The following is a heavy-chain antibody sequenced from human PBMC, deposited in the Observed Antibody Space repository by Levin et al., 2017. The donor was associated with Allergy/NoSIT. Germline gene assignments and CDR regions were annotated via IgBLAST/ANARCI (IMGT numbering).Heavy chain of an antibody. CDR1: GGSISSYY. J-gene: IGHJ6*02. CDR2: IYTSGST. CDR3: ARDFGALPTFDYGMDV. Sequence: SETLSLTCTVSGGSISSYYWSWIRQPAGKGLEWIGRIYTSGSTNYNPSLKSRVTMSVDTSKNQFSLKLSSVTAADTAVYYWARDFGALPTFDYGMDVWGQGTTVTVSS. D-gene: IGHD3-10*01. V-gene: IGHV4-4*07.